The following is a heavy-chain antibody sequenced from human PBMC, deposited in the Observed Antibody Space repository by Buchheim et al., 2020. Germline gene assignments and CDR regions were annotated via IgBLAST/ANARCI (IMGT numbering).Heavy chain of an antibody. Sequence: EVQLVESGGGLVQPGGSLRLSCAASGFTVSSNYMSWVRQAPGKGLEWVSVIYSGGSTYYADSVKGRFTISSDNSKNTLYLQMNSLRAEDTAVYYCARDQGIAAAGANYYYYGMDVWGQGTT. CDR3: ARDQGIAAAGANYYYYGMDV. CDR2: IYSGGST. CDR1: GFTVSSNY. J-gene: IGHJ6*02. D-gene: IGHD6-13*01. V-gene: IGHV3-66*02.